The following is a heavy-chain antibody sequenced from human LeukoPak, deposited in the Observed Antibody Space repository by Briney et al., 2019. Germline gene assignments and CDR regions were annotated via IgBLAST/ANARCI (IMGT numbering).Heavy chain of an antibody. Sequence: GGSLRLSCAASGFTVSSNYMRWVRQAAGKGVEWVSVIYSGGSTYYADSVKGRFTISRENSKNKRALQMKSLRAEDTAVYYCARVMTTVTTLFPNYYFDYWGQGTLVTVSS. CDR3: ARVMTTVTTLFPNYYFDY. V-gene: IGHV3-53*01. D-gene: IGHD4-17*01. CDR1: GFTVSSNY. CDR2: IYSGGST. J-gene: IGHJ4*02.